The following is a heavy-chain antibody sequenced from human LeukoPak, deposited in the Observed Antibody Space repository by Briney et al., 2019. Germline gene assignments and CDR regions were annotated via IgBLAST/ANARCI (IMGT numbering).Heavy chain of an antibody. CDR3: ASENYDSSGPRGYFDY. V-gene: IGHV4-34*01. J-gene: IGHJ4*02. CDR1: GGSISSYY. Sequence: SETLSLTCTVSGGSISSYYWSWIRQPPGKGLEWIGEINHSGSTNYNPSLKSRVTISVDTSKNQFSLKLSSVTAADTAVYYCASENYDSSGPRGYFDYWGQGTLVTVSS. CDR2: INHSGST. D-gene: IGHD3-22*01.